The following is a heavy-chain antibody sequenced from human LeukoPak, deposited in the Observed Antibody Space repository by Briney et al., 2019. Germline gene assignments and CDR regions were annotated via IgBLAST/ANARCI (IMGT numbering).Heavy chain of an antibody. V-gene: IGHV2-5*01. CDR3: AHRRTFYFESGSLFDS. CDR2: IFWNDDK. Sequence: SGPTLVKPTQTLTLTCTLSGFSLTTSGVGVGWIRQPPGKALEWLALIFWNDDKRYSPSLKSRLTITKDTSKNQVVLTMTNMDPVDTATYYCAHRRTFYFESGSLFDSWGQGTLVTVSS. CDR1: GFSLTTSGVG. J-gene: IGHJ4*02. D-gene: IGHD3-10*01.